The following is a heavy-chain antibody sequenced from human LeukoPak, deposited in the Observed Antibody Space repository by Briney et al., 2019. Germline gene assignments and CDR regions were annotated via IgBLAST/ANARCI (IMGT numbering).Heavy chain of an antibody. V-gene: IGHV4-59*01. Sequence: SETLSLTCTVSGGSISSYYWNWIRQPPGKGLEWIGYIYYSGGTNYNPSLKSRVTISVDTSKNQFSLKLSSVTAADTAVYFCARRMGQQLGVDAFDVWGQGTMVTVSS. CDR3: ARRMGQQLGVDAFDV. CDR2: IYYSGGT. J-gene: IGHJ3*01. CDR1: GGSISSYY. D-gene: IGHD6-13*01.